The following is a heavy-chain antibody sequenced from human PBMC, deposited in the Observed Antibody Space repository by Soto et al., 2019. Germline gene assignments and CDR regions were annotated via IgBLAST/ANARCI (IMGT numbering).Heavy chain of an antibody. V-gene: IGHV5-51*01. CDR2: IYPGDSDT. CDR3: ATSYYYDSSGYYSALGAFDI. D-gene: IGHD3-22*01. Sequence: GESLKISCKGSGYSFTSYWIGWVRQMPGKGLEWMGIIYPGDSDTRYSPSFQGQVTISADKSISTAYLQWSSLKASETAMYYCATSYYYDSSGYYSALGAFDIWGQGTMVTVSS. CDR1: GYSFTSYW. J-gene: IGHJ3*02.